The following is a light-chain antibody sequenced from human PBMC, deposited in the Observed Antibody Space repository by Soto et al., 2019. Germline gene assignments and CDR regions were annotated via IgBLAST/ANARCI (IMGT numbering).Light chain of an antibody. Sequence: EIVLTPSPCTLSLSPGEGATISCRARQIVTNDYLAWYQHKPGQAPRLLIYGASSGATDIPDRFSGSGSGTDFTLTISRLEPEDFAVYYCQQYGSSPITFGPGTRLEIK. CDR3: QQYGSSPIT. CDR2: GAS. V-gene: IGKV3-20*01. J-gene: IGKJ5*01. CDR1: QIVTNDY.